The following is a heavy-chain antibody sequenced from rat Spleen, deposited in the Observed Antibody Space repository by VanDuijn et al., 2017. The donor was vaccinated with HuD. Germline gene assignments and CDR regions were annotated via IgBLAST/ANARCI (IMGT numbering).Heavy chain of an antibody. CDR3: ARDENGYLNHWFAY. J-gene: IGHJ3*01. CDR1: GFSLTNFG. V-gene: IGHV2S30*01. D-gene: IGHD2-7*01. Sequence: QVQLKESGPGLVQPSQTLSLTCTVSGFSLTNFGVTWVRQPPGKGLEWMGRMRYDGDTSYNSTLKSRLSISRDTSKSQVFLKMNSLQTEDTATYYCARDENGYLNHWFAYWGQGTLVTVSS. CDR2: MRYDGDT.